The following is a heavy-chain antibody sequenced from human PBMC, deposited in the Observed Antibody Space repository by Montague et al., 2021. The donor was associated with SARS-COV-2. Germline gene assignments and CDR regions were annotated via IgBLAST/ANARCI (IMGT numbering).Heavy chain of an antibody. CDR2: IYYTGSR. Sequence: SETLSLTCAVYGGSLSGYYWSWIRQPPGKGLEWIGYIYYTGSRKYNSSLKSRLTISVDTSKNQFSLKLSSVTAADTAVYYCARHARGEGYTSWFDSWGQGTLVTVSS. J-gene: IGHJ5*01. CDR1: GGSLSGYY. V-gene: IGHV4-59*01. CDR3: ARHARGEGYTSWFDS. D-gene: IGHD5-24*01.